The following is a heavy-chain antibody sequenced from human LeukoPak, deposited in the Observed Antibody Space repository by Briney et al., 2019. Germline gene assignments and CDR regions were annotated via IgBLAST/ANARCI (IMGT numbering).Heavy chain of an antibody. J-gene: IGHJ6*03. CDR3: ARGRAARIYCYYMDV. D-gene: IGHD6-6*01. CDR2: IYYSGST. V-gene: IGHV4-59*01. CDR1: GGSISSYY. Sequence: SETLSLTCTVSGGSISSYYWGWIRQPPGKGLEWIGYIYYSGSTNYNPSLKSRVTISVDTSKNQFSLKLSSVTAADTAVYYCARGRAARIYCYYMDVWGKGTTVTVSS.